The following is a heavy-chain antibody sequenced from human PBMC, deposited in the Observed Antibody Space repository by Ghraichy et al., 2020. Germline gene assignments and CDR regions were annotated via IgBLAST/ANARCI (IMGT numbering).Heavy chain of an antibody. J-gene: IGHJ4*02. D-gene: IGHD3-10*01. V-gene: IGHV3-21*01. Sequence: LSLTCVASGFTFSTYTMTWVRQAPGKGLEYVSSISSDSRNIHSADSVKGRFTISRDNAQNSLYLQMSSLRAEDTAVYYCVKGDARDYWGQGTLVTVSS. CDR3: VKGDARDY. CDR2: ISSDSRNI. CDR1: GFTFSTYT.